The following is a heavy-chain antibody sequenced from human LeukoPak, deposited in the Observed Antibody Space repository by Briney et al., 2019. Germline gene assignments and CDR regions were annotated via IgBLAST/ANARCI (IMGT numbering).Heavy chain of an antibody. J-gene: IGHJ6*02. CDR1: GYTLTELS. CDR2: FDPEDGET. Sequence: ASVKVSCKVSGYTLTELSMHWVRQAPGKGLEWMGGFDPEDGETIYAQKFQGRVTMTEDTSTDTAYMELSSLRSEDTAVYYCATDRASYYYYGMDVWGQGTTVTVPS. V-gene: IGHV1-24*01. CDR3: ATDRASYYYYGMDV.